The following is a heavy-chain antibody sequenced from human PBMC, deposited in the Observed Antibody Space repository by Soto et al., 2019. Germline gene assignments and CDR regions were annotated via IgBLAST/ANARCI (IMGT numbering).Heavy chain of an antibody. D-gene: IGHD1-1*01. J-gene: IGHJ6*02. V-gene: IGHV4-30-4*01. CDR3: ARDLALEPGYYYYGMDV. Sequence: PSETLSLTCTVSGGSISSGDYYWSWIRQPPGKGLEWIGYIYYSGSTYYNPSLKSRVTISVDTSKNQFSLKLSSVTAADTAVYYCARDLALEPGYYYYGMDVWGQGTTVTV. CDR2: IYYSGST. CDR1: GGSISSGDYY.